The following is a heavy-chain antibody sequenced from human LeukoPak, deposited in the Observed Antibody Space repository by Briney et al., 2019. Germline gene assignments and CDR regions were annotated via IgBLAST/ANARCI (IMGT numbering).Heavy chain of an antibody. Sequence: PGGSLRLSCAASGFTFSAYSMNWVRQAPGKGLEWVSSISSGSRYIYYADSVKGRFTISRENAKDSLYLQMNSLRAEDTAVYYCAKCSGGNCYHSDDHWGQGTLVTVSP. CDR2: ISSGSRYI. V-gene: IGHV3-21*01. CDR1: GFTFSAYS. CDR3: AKCSGGNCYHSDDH. J-gene: IGHJ5*02. D-gene: IGHD2-15*01.